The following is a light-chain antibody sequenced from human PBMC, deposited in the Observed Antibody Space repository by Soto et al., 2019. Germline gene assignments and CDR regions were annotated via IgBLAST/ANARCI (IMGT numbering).Light chain of an antibody. CDR2: EVS. CDR1: SSDVGGYNY. CDR3: ISYTSSSTLEV. V-gene: IGLV2-14*01. Sequence: QSALTQPASVYGSPGQSITISCSGTSSDVGGYNYVSWYQQHPGKAPKLMIYEVSNRPSGVSNRFSGSKSSNTASLTISGLHADAEAFYYSISYTSSSTLEVFGGGTKLTVL. J-gene: IGLJ2*01.